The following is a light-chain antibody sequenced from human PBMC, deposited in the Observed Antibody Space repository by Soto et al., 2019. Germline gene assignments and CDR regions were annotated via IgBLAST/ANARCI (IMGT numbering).Light chain of an antibody. Sequence: EIVMTQSPATLSVSPGERATLSCRASRSISSNLAWYQQKPGQAPRLLIYAASIRATGIPARFSGSGSGTEFTLTIGSLQSEDFAVYHCQQYNNWPPEWTFGQGTKVEIK. J-gene: IGKJ1*01. CDR2: AAS. CDR3: QQYNNWPPEWT. CDR1: RSISSN. V-gene: IGKV3-15*01.